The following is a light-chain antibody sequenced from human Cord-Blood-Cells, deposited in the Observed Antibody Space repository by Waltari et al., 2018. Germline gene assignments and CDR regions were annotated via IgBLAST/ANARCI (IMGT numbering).Light chain of an antibody. CDR2: DVS. Sequence: QSALTQPASVSGSPGQSITISCTGTSSDVGGYNYVSWYQQHPGKAPKFMIYDVSKRPSGVSSRFSGSTSGNTASLTISGLQAEDEADYYCSSYTSSSTWVFGGGTKLTVL. CDR3: SSYTSSSTWV. V-gene: IGLV2-14*01. CDR1: SSDVGGYNY. J-gene: IGLJ3*02.